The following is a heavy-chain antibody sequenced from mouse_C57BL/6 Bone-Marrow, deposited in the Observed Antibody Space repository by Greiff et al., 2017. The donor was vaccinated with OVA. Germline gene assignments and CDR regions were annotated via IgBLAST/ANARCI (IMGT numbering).Heavy chain of an antibody. CDR1: GFTFSSYG. CDR2: ISSGGSYT. Sequence: EVMLVESGGDLVKPGGSLKLSCAASGFTFSSYGMSWVRQTPDKRLEWVATISSGGSYTYYPDSVKGRFTITRDNATNTLYLQMSSLKSEDTAMYYCARSPNRWLLRVDYWGQGTTLTVSS. CDR3: ARSPNRWLLRVDY. J-gene: IGHJ2*01. D-gene: IGHD2-3*01. V-gene: IGHV5-6*02.